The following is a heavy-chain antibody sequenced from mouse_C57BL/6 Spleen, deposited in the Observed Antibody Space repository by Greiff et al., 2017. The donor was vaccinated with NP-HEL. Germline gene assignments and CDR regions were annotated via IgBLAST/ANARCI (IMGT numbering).Heavy chain of an antibody. CDR1: GYTFTDYN. Sequence: EVQLQQSGPELVKPGASVKIPCKASGYTFTDYNMDWVKQSHGKSLEWIGDINPNNGGTIYNQKFKGKATLTVDKSSSTAYMGLRSLTSEDTEVYYGARKTTVSWYFDVWGTGTTVTVSS. J-gene: IGHJ1*03. D-gene: IGHD1-1*01. CDR2: INPNNGGT. CDR3: ARKTTVSWYFDV. V-gene: IGHV1-18*01.